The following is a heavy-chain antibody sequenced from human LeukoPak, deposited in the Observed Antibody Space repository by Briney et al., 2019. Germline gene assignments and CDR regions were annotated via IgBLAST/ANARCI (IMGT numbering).Heavy chain of an antibody. CDR1: GGSISSSSYY. D-gene: IGHD2-8*02. J-gene: IGHJ5*02. CDR3: ARLQLNRRFGSLRPWWSINWFDP. CDR2: IYYSGST. V-gene: IGHV4-39*01. Sequence: ASETLSLTCTVSGGSISSSSYYWGWIRQPPGKGLEWIGSIYYSGSTYYNPSLKSRVTISVDTSKNQFSLKLSSVTAADTAVHYCARLQLNRRFGSLRPWWSINWFDPWGQGTLVTVSS.